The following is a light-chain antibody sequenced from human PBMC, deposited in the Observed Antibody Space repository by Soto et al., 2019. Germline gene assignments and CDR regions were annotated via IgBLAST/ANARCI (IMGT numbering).Light chain of an antibody. CDR3: CSYTTSNTRQIV. Sequence: SALTQPASVSGSPGQSITISCTGTSSDVGGYNYVSWYQHHPGKAPKLMIYDVSNRPSGVSNRFSGSKSGNTASLTISGLQPEDEADYYCCSYTTSNTRQIVFGTGTKATVL. CDR2: DVS. J-gene: IGLJ1*01. V-gene: IGLV2-14*03. CDR1: SSDVGGYNY.